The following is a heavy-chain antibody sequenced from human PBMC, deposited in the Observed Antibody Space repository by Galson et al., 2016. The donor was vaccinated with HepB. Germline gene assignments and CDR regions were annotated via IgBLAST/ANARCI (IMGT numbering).Heavy chain of an antibody. CDR1: GYDFATTW. CDR2: IFPLDSDA. CDR3: ARLQVRGSYNRQGPADS. Sequence: QSGAEVKKSGESLKISCKGSGYDFATTWIAWVRQMSGRGLEWMGMIFPLDSDARYSPSSEGQVIISADKSTHTAFLQWTNLRASVTAKYFCARLQVRGSYNRQGPADSGGQGTLVTVSS. D-gene: IGHD3-10*01. V-gene: IGHV5-51*01. J-gene: IGHJ5*01.